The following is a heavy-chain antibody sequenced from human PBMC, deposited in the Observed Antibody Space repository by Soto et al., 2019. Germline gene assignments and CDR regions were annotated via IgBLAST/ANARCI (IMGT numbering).Heavy chain of an antibody. CDR3: ARRGCPEACDI. CDR2: IYSGGST. V-gene: IGHV3-66*04. CDR1: GFTVSSNY. Sequence: EVQLVESGGGLVQPGGSLRLSCAASGFTVSSNYMSWVRQAPGKGLEWVSVIYSGGSTYYADSVKGRFTISRDNSKNTLYLQMNSLRAEYTAVYYCARRGCPEACDIWGQGTMVIVSS. J-gene: IGHJ3*02. D-gene: IGHD3-16*01.